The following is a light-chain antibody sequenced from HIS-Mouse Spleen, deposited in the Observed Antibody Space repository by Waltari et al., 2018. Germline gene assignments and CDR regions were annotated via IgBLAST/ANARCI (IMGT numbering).Light chain of an antibody. CDR3: CSYAGSSTVV. V-gene: IGLV2-23*01. J-gene: IGLJ2*01. CDR2: EGS. CDR1: SSDVGSYNL. Sequence: QSALTQPASVSGSPGQSITISCTGTSSDVGSYNLVSWYQQHPGKAPKLMIYEGSKRPSAVSNRFSGSKSVNTASLTISGLQAEDEADYYCCSYAGSSTVVFGGGTKLTVL.